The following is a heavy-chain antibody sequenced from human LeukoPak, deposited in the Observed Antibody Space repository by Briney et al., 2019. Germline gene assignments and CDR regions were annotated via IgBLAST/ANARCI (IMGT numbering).Heavy chain of an antibody. CDR3: ARGPVAFDI. Sequence: GGSLRLSCAASGFTFNIYSMNWVRQAPGKGLEWVSSISGTSNYIYYADSVKGRFTISRDNAQNTLFLQMNSLRAEDTAVYYCARGPVAFDIWGQGTMATVSS. J-gene: IGHJ3*02. CDR2: ISGTSNYI. V-gene: IGHV3-21*01. CDR1: GFTFNIYS.